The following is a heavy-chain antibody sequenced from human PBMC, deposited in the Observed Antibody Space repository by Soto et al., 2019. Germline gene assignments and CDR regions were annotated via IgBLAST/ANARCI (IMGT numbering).Heavy chain of an antibody. CDR3: AKKGRWLQLNSLMAFDI. D-gene: IGHD5-12*01. J-gene: IGHJ3*02. CDR1: GFTFSSYA. Sequence: EVPLLESGGGLVQPGGSLRLSCAASGFTFSSYAMSWVRQAPGKGLEWVSAISGSGGSTYYADSVKGRFTISRDNSKNTLYLQMNSLRAEDTAVYYCAKKGRWLQLNSLMAFDIWSQGTMVTVSS. V-gene: IGHV3-23*01. CDR2: ISGSGGST.